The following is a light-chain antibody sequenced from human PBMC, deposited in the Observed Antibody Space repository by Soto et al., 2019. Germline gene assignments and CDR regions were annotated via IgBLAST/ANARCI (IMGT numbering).Light chain of an antibody. CDR3: HQYKDQSPT. CDR1: ESITIW. V-gene: IGKV1-5*03. J-gene: IGKJ1*01. CDR2: KAS. Sequence: DIQMTQSPSTLSASVGDRVTITCRASESITIWLAWYQQKPGKAPKLLIQKASNLESGVPSRFIGSASGTEYTLTISSLPPDDFGTYYGHQYKDQSPTCGQGTKVEI.